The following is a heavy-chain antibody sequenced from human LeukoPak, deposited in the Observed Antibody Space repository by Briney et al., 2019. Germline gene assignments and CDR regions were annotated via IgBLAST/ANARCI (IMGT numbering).Heavy chain of an antibody. CDR2: INHSGST. Sequence: PSETLSLTCAVYGGSFSGYYWSWIRQPPGKGLEWIGEINHSGSTNYNPSLKSRVTISVDTSKNQFSLKLSSVTAADTAVYYCARGTRNDYWGQGILVTVSS. J-gene: IGHJ4*02. CDR1: GGSFSGYY. V-gene: IGHV4-34*01. CDR3: ARGTRNDY.